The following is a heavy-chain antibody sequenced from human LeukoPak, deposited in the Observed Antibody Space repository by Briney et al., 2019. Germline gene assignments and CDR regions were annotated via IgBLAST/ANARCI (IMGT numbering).Heavy chain of an antibody. Sequence: GRSLRLSCAASGFTFSRDWMHWVRHAPGGGLVGGSGINTDGSTTSYADSVKGRFTISRDNAKNTVYLQMSSLRAEDTAVYYCAKESGYDVDLVYWGQGALVTVSS. CDR3: AKESGYDVDLVY. CDR1: GFTFSRDW. J-gene: IGHJ4*02. D-gene: IGHD5-12*01. V-gene: IGHV3-74*01. CDR2: INTDGSTT.